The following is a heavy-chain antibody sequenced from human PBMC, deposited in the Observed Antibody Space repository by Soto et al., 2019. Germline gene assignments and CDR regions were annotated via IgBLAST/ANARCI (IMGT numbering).Heavy chain of an antibody. CDR1: GYTFTSYG. Sequence: ASVKVSCKASGYTFTSYGISCVRQAPGQVLEWMGWISAYNGNTNYAQKLQGRVTMTTDTSTSTAYMELRSLRSDDTAVYYCARDAVAQPNWFDPWGQGTLVTVSS. V-gene: IGHV1-18*04. D-gene: IGHD6-19*01. CDR2: ISAYNGNT. CDR3: ARDAVAQPNWFDP. J-gene: IGHJ5*02.